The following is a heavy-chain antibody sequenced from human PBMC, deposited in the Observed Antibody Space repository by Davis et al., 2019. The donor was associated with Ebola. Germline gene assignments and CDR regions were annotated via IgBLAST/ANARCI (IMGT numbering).Heavy chain of an antibody. Sequence: ASVKVSCKASGYSSSDYYMHRVQGAPGKGLEWVGLVDPKTGRTVYAENFQDRVTISADKSTDTVYMELSSLRYEDTAVYYCATLDILTAYIPYAMDVWGQGTTVIVS. D-gene: IGHD3-9*01. CDR2: VDPKTGRT. J-gene: IGHJ6*02. V-gene: IGHV1-69-2*01. CDR1: GYSSSDYY. CDR3: ATLDILTAYIPYAMDV.